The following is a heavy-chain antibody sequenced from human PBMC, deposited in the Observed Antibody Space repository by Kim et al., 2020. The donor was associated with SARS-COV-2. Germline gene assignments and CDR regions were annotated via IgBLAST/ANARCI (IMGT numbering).Heavy chain of an antibody. V-gene: IGHV3-33*06. D-gene: IGHD2-15*01. Sequence: GGSLRLSCAASGFTFSSYAMHWVRQAPGKGLEWVAVIWYDGSNKYYADSVKGRFTISRDNSKNTLYLQMNSLRAEDTAVYYCAKGKLGYCSGGSCEYYFDYWGQGTLVTVSS. J-gene: IGHJ4*02. CDR2: IWYDGSNK. CDR3: AKGKLGYCSGGSCEYYFDY. CDR1: GFTFSSYA.